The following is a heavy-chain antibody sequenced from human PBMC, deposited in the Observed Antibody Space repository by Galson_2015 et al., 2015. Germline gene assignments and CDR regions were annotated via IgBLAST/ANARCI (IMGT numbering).Heavy chain of an antibody. CDR2: ISSSGSTI. D-gene: IGHD4-17*01. J-gene: IGHJ4*02. Sequence: SLRLSCAASGFTFSDYYMSWIRQAPGKGLEWVSYISSSGSTIYYADSVKGRFTISRGNAKNSLYLQMNSLRAEDTAVYYCAREIRRFHTVTTYFDYWGQGTLVTVSS. CDR3: AREIRRFHTVTTYFDY. V-gene: IGHV3-11*01. CDR1: GFTFSDYY.